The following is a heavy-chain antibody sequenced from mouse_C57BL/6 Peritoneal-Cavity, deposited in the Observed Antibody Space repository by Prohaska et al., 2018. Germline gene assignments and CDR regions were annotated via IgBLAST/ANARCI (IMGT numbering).Heavy chain of an antibody. CDR1: GYTFTSYW. J-gene: IGHJ4*01. Sequence: QVQLQQPGAELVRPGSSVKLSCKASGYTFTSYWMDWVKQRPGQGLEWIGNIYPSDSETHYNQKFKDKATLTVDKSSSTAYMQLSSLTSQDSAVYYCDCNYDAMGYWGQGTSVTVSS. CDR2: IYPSDSET. CDR3: DCNYDAMGY. V-gene: IGHV1-61*01. D-gene: IGHD2-1*01.